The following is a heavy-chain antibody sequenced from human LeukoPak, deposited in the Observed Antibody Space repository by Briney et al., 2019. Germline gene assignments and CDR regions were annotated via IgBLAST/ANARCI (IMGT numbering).Heavy chain of an antibody. V-gene: IGHV3-53*05. J-gene: IGHJ4*02. Sequence: PGGSLRLSCAASGFTVSSNYMSWVRQAPGKGLEWVSVIYSGGSTYYADSVKGRFTISRDNSKNTLYLQMNSLRAEDTAVYYCAKEVPTRSFDYWGQGTLVTVSS. CDR3: AKEVPTRSFDY. CDR1: GFTVSSNY. D-gene: IGHD4/OR15-4a*01. CDR2: IYSGGST.